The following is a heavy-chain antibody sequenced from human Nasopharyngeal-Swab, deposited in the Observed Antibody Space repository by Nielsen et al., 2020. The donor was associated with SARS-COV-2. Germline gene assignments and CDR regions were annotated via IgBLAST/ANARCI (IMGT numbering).Heavy chain of an antibody. CDR1: GDSVSNDRVA. Sequence: SQTLSLTCSISGDSVSNDRVAWNWIRQSPSTGLEWLGRTYYRSEWYNDYAVSVKSRITIKPDPSTNQFSLQLNSVTPEDTAVYYCARDAPAHYGAFYWGRGTLVTVSS. J-gene: IGHJ4*02. CDR3: ARDAPAHYGAFY. CDR2: TYYRSEWYN. D-gene: IGHD4-17*01. V-gene: IGHV6-1*01.